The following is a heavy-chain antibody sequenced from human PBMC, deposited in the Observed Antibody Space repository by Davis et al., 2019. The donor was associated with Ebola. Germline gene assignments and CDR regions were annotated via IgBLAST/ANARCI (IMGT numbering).Heavy chain of an antibody. Sequence: ASVKVSCKASGYTFTSYGISWVRQAPGQGLEWMGWISAYNGNTNYAQKLQGRVTMTTDTSTSTAYMELSSLRSEDTAVYYCAAEEGYCSSTSCYAGYYYYGMDVWGQGTTVTVSS. CDR1: GYTFTSYG. J-gene: IGHJ6*02. CDR3: AAEEGYCSSTSCYAGYYYYGMDV. V-gene: IGHV1-18*01. CDR2: ISAYNGNT. D-gene: IGHD2-2*01.